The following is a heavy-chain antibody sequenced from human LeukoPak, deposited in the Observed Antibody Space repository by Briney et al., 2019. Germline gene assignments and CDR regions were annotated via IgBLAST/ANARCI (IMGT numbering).Heavy chain of an antibody. CDR1: GFTFSRFE. V-gene: IGHV3-48*03. J-gene: IGHJ4*02. Sequence: GGSLRLSCAASGFTFSRFELNWVRQAPGKGLEWVSHISTGTYIAYADSVKGRFTISRDNARNSLYLEMNSLRAEDTAVYYCTREQDREAAATIVGDYWGQGTLVTVSS. CDR2: ISTGTYI. D-gene: IGHD3-22*01. CDR3: TREQDREAAATIVGDY.